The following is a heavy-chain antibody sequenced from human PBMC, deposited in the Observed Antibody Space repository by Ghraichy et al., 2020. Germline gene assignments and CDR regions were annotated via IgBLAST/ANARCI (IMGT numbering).Heavy chain of an antibody. Sequence: GGSLRLSCAASGFTFSSTWMHWVRPAPGKGLVWVSRMNSDGTTINYADSVKGRFTISSNNAKTTLYLQVNSLRAEDTAVYYCATAGSYRFDYGGQGTPVTVSS. CDR1: GFTFSSTW. J-gene: IGHJ4*02. CDR3: ATAGSYRFDY. CDR2: MNSDGTTI. D-gene: IGHD3-16*02. V-gene: IGHV3-74*01.